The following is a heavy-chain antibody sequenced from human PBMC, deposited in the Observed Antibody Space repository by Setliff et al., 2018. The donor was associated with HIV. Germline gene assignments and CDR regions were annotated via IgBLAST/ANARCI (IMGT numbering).Heavy chain of an antibody. CDR1: GGSISSGGYY. D-gene: IGHD4-17*01. CDR2: TYYSGST. Sequence: PSETLSLTCTVSGGSISSGGYYWSWIRQHPGKGLEWIGYTYYSGSTYYNPSLKSRVTISVDTSKNQFSLKLSSVTAADTAVYYCARDYGDTPSYYYYYGMDVWGQGTTVTVS. V-gene: IGHV4-31*03. J-gene: IGHJ6*02. CDR3: ARDYGDTPSYYYYYGMDV.